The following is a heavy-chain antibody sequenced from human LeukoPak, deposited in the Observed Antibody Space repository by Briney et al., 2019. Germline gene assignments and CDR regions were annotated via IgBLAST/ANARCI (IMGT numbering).Heavy chain of an antibody. CDR3: ARELDAGAFDI. D-gene: IGHD2-8*01. Sequence: SETLSLTCTVSGGSIISGANYWSWIRQHPEKGLEWIGYMYYSGDTYYNPSLKSRVIISADTSKNHFSLKLTSVTAADTAVYYCARELDAGAFDIWGQGTMVTVSS. V-gene: IGHV4-31*02. CDR1: GGSIISGANY. J-gene: IGHJ3*02. CDR2: MYYSGDT.